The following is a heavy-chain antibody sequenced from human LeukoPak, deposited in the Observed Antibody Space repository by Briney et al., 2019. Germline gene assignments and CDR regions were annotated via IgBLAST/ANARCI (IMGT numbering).Heavy chain of an antibody. CDR1: GGSISSSSYY. D-gene: IGHD6-6*01. CDR3: ARDRSSSGIDY. CDR2: IYYSGST. J-gene: IGHJ4*02. V-gene: IGHV4-39*07. Sequence: SETLSLTCTVSGGSISSSSYYWGWIRQPPGKGLEWIGSIYYSGSTYYNPSLKSRVTISVDTSKNQFSLKLGSVTAADTAVYYCARDRSSSGIDYWGQGTLVTVSS.